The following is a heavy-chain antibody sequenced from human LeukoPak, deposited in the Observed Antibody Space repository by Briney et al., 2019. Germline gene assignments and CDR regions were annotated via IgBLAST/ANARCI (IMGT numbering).Heavy chain of an antibody. CDR1: GGSFSGYY. J-gene: IGHJ2*01. V-gene: IGHV4-34*01. CDR2: VNHSGST. CDR3: ARQVYWYFDL. Sequence: PSETLSLTCAVYGGSFSGYYWSWIRQPPGKGREWNGEVNHSGSTNYNPSLKSRVTISVDTSRNQLSLKLSSVTAADTAVYYCARQVYWYFDLWGRGTLVTVSS.